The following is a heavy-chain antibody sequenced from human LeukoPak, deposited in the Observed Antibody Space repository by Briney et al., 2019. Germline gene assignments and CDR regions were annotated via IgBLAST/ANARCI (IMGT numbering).Heavy chain of an antibody. Sequence: GGSLRLSCAASGFTVSSNYMSWVRQAPGKGLEWVSYISSSSSSIYYADSVKGRFTISRDNAKNSLYLQMNSLRDEDTAVYYCARASGDGRRPFDIWGQGTMVTVSS. CDR3: ARASGDGRRPFDI. J-gene: IGHJ3*02. CDR1: GFTVSSNY. D-gene: IGHD7-27*01. V-gene: IGHV3-48*02. CDR2: ISSSSSSI.